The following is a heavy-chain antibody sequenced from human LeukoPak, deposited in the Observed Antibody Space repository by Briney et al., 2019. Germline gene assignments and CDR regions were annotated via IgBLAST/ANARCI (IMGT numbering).Heavy chain of an antibody. CDR3: AIVEYSGLSYYMYV. CDR2: IGSTTNSI. D-gene: IGHD5-12*01. J-gene: IGHJ6*03. Sequence: GGSLRLSCAASGFSFSSYELNWVRPAPGKGLDLVSYIGSTTNSIYYADSVKGRFTISRDNAKKSLHLQMNSLRAEDRAVYYCAIVEYSGLSYYMYVSGKASTVTAS. V-gene: IGHV3-48*03. CDR1: GFSFSSYE.